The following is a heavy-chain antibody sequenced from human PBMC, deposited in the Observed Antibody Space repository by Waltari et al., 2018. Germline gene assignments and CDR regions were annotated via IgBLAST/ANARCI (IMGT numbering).Heavy chain of an antibody. CDR1: GDSITSYY. V-gene: IGHV4-59*01. D-gene: IGHD6-13*01. J-gene: IGHJ3*01. CDR2: LYNSGST. Sequence: VQLQESGPGLVKPSETLSLTCIVSGDSITSYYWNWIRQPPGKGLEWIGYLYNSGSTNYNPSLKSRVTISVDTSKNQFSLKLTSVTAADTAVYYCARDPGSASWYGAFDVWGQGTMVSVSS. CDR3: ARDPGSASWYGAFDV.